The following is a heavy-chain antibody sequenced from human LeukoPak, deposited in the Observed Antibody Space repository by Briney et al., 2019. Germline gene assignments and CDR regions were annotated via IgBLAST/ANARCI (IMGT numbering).Heavy chain of an antibody. V-gene: IGHV3-33*01. CDR3: ARDRGYDYHFDY. D-gene: IGHD5-12*01. CDR2: IWYDGSNK. Sequence: GGSLRLSCAASGFTFSSYGMHWVRQAPGKGLEWVAVIWYDGSNKYYADSVKGRFTISRDNSKNTLYLQMNSLRAEDTAVYYCARDRGYDYHFDYWGQGTLVTVSS. J-gene: IGHJ4*02. CDR1: GFTFSSYG.